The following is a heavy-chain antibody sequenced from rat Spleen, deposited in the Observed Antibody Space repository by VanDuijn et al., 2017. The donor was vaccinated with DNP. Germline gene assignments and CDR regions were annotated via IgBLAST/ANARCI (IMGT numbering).Heavy chain of an antibody. CDR2: ISPSGGST. Sequence: EVQLVESGGGLVQPGNSLKLSCTASGFTFSDYAMAWVRQSLKKGLEWVASISPSGGSTYYRDSVKGRFIISRDNAKSTLYLQVNSLRSEDTATYYCTINYGGTYWGQGTLVTVSS. V-gene: IGHV5S23*01. D-gene: IGHD1-11*01. CDR3: TINYGGTY. J-gene: IGHJ3*01. CDR1: GFTFSDYA.